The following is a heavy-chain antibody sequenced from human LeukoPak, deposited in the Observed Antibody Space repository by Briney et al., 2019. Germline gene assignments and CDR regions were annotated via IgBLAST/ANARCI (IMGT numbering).Heavy chain of an antibody. D-gene: IGHD2-15*01. CDR1: GYTFTSYD. CDR3: ARGYCSGGSCYWRAFDI. CDR2: MNPNSGNT. V-gene: IGHV1-8*01. Sequence: ASVKVSCKASGYTFTSYDINWVRQATGQGLEWMGWMNPNSGNTGYAQKFQGGVTMTRNTSISTAYMELSSLRSEDTAVYYCARGYCSGGSCYWRAFDIWGQGTMVTVSS. J-gene: IGHJ3*02.